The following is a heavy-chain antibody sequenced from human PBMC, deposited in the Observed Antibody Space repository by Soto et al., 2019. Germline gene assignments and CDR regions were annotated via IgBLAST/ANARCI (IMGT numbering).Heavy chain of an antibody. CDR3: AREAARDYGMDV. CDR1: GFTFSSYS. D-gene: IGHD6-13*01. V-gene: IGHV3-21*01. Sequence: GGSLRLSGAASGFTFSSYSMNWGRQAPGKGLEWVSSISSSSSDIYYADSVKGRLTISRDNAKNSLYLQMNSLRAEDTAVYYCAREAARDYGMDVWGQGTTVTVSS. CDR2: ISSSSSDI. J-gene: IGHJ6*02.